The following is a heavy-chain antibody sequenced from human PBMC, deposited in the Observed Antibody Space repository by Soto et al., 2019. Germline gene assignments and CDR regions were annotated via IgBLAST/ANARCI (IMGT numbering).Heavy chain of an antibody. V-gene: IGHV1-18*01. CDR3: ARVASLYGSGSH. Sequence: ASVKVSCKASGYTFTSYGISWVRQAPGQGLEWMGWINAYNGNTNYAQKLQGRVTMTTDTSTSTAYMELRSLRSDDTAVYYCARVASLYGSGSHWGQGTLVTVSS. J-gene: IGHJ4*02. D-gene: IGHD3-10*01. CDR1: GYTFTSYG. CDR2: INAYNGNT.